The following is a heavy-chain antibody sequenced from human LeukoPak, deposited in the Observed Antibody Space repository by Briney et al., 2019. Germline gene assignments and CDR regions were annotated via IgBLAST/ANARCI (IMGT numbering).Heavy chain of an antibody. CDR3: ARGYSGSSEDY. Sequence: GGSLRLSCAASGFTFSSYSMNWVRQAPGKGLEWVSSISSSSYIYYADSVKGRFTISRDNAKNSLYLQMNSLRAEDTAVYYCARGYSGSSEDYWGQGTLVTVSS. J-gene: IGHJ4*02. CDR2: ISSSSYI. V-gene: IGHV3-21*01. CDR1: GFTFSSYS. D-gene: IGHD1-26*01.